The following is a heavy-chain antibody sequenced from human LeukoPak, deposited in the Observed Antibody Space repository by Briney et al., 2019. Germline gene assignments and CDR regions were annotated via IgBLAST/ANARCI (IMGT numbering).Heavy chain of an antibody. D-gene: IGHD6-13*01. CDR2: ISSSGSTI. CDR3: ARPPPYSSSWYVFDY. CDR1: GFTFSSYE. V-gene: IGHV3-48*03. Sequence: GGSLRLSCAASGFTFSSYEMNWVRQAPGKGLEWVSYISSSGSTIYYADSVKGRFTISRDNAKNSLYLRMNSLRAEDTAVYYCARPPPYSSSWYVFDYWGQGTLVTVSS. J-gene: IGHJ4*02.